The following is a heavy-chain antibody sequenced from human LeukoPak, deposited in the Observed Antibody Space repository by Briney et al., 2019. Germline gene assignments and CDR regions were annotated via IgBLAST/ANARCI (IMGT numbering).Heavy chain of an antibody. Sequence: GGSLRLSCVASGFTFSSYTMQWLRQAPGKGLPRVAVISWDGGTIHYADSVNGRFTISRDDSKSTLYLQMSSLRADDTAVYYCARDLVYCSATSCQDYWGQGTLVTVSS. CDR1: GFTFSSYT. D-gene: IGHD2-2*01. V-gene: IGHV3-30-3*01. CDR3: ARDLVYCSATSCQDY. J-gene: IGHJ4*02. CDR2: ISWDGGTI.